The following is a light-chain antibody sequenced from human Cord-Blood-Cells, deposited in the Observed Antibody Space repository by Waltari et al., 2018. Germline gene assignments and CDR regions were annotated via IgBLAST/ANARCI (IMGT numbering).Light chain of an antibody. CDR1: SSDVGGYNY. V-gene: IGLV2-14*03. CDR3: SSYTSSSTLV. CDR2: DVS. Sequence: QSALTQPASVSGSPGQSITISCTGTSSDVGGYNYVSWYQQHPGKAPKLMIYDVSNRPSGVSNRFSGAKSGKTASRTISGLQAEDEADYYCSSYTSSSTLVFGGGTKLTVL. J-gene: IGLJ3*02.